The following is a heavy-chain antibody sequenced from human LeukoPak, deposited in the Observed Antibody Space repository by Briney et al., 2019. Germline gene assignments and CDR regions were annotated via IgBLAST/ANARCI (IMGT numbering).Heavy chain of an antibody. D-gene: IGHD6-13*01. CDR3: ARSSSKAFDP. J-gene: IGHJ5*02. CDR1: GFTFSTYG. Sequence: PGRSLRLSCVASGFTFSTYGMHWVRQAPGKGLEWVAVISSDGSNKYYADSVKGRVTISRDDSKNTLYLQVNSLRADDTAVYYCARSSSKAFDPWGQGTLVTVSS. V-gene: IGHV3-30*03. CDR2: ISSDGSNK.